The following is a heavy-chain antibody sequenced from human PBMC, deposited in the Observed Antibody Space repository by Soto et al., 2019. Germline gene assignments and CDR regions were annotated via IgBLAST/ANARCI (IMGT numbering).Heavy chain of an antibody. J-gene: IGHJ4*02. CDR1: GGSISSYC. Sequence: SETLSLTCTVSGGSISSYCWSWIRQPPGKGLEWIGYVYYSGSTNYNPSLKSRVTMSVDTPKNQFSLKVSSVTAADTAVYYCARTGVDFYFDFWGQGTLVTVSS. CDR2: VYYSGST. CDR3: ARTGVDFYFDF. D-gene: IGHD3-10*01. V-gene: IGHV4-59*01.